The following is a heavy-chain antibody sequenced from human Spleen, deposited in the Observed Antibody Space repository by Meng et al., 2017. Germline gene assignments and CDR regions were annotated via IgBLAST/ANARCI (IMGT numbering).Heavy chain of an antibody. Sequence: ASVKVSCKASGYTLTAYYIHWVRQAPGQGLEGMGTINPSDDNTKYAQEFQGRVTMTRDTPTSTVYMELSSLRSEDTAVYYCARSHGTGTQYDYWGQRTLVTVSS. D-gene: IGHD3-10*01. CDR1: GYTLTAYY. J-gene: IGHJ4*02. CDR3: ARSHGTGTQYDY. V-gene: IGHV1-46*01. CDR2: INPSDDNT.